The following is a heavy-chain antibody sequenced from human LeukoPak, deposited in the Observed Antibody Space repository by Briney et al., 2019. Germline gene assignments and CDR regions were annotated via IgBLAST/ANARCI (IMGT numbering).Heavy chain of an antibody. Sequence: GGSLRLSCAASGFTFSSYAMSWVRQAPGKGLEWVSAISGSGGSTYYADSVKGRFTISRDNAKNSLYLQMNSLRAEDTAVYYCARETYSSGWYDWFDPWGQGTLVTVSS. J-gene: IGHJ5*02. CDR1: GFTFSSYA. CDR2: ISGSGGST. V-gene: IGHV3-23*01. CDR3: ARETYSSGWYDWFDP. D-gene: IGHD6-19*01.